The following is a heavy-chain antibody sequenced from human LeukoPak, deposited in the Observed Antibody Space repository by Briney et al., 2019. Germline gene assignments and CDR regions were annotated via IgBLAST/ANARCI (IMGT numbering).Heavy chain of an antibody. CDR3: ARDRGGGSRWLQYYYFDY. CDR1: GGSISSSSYY. CDR2: IYYSGST. Sequence: PSETLSLTCTVSGGSISSSSYYWGWIRQPPGKGLEWIGSIYYSGSTYYNPSLKSRVTISVDTSKNQFSLKLSSVTAADTAVYYCARDRGGGSRWLQYYYFDYWGQGTLVTVSS. V-gene: IGHV4-39*07. D-gene: IGHD5-24*01. J-gene: IGHJ4*02.